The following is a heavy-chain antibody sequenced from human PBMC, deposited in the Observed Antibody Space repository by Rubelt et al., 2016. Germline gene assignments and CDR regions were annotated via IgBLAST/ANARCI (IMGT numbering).Heavy chain of an antibody. CDR1: GGSFSGYY. D-gene: IGHD2-2*01. CDR2: INHSGST. Sequence: QVQLQQWGAGLLKPSETLSLTCAVYGGSFSGYYWSWIRQPPGKGLEWIGEINHSGSTNYNPSLKSRVTISVDTSKNQFSLKLSSVTAADTAVYYCARPLVPAAQTNRDDAFDIWGQGTMVTVSS. J-gene: IGHJ3*02. V-gene: IGHV4-34*01. CDR3: ARPLVPAAQTNRDDAFDI.